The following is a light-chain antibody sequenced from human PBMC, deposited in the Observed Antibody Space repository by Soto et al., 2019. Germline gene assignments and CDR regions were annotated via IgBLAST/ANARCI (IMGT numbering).Light chain of an antibody. CDR1: QSVSSSY. CDR2: GAS. CDR3: QQYGNSLRT. J-gene: IGKJ1*01. Sequence: EIVLTQSPGTLSLSPGERATLSCRASQSVSSSYLAWYQQKPGQAPRLLIYGASTRATGIPDRFSGSGSGTDFTLTISRLEPEEFAVYYCQQYGNSLRTFGQGTKVEIK. V-gene: IGKV3-20*01.